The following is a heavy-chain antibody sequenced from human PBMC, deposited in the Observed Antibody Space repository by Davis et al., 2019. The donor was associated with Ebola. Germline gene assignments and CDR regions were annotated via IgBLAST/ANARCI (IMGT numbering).Heavy chain of an antibody. CDR3: ARDSRGSRPFDY. V-gene: IGHV1-18*01. J-gene: IGHJ4*02. CDR1: GDTFSNYG. D-gene: IGHD2-15*01. CDR2: ISAYNGNT. Sequence: ASVKVSCKASGDTFSNYGLSWVRQAPGQGLEWMGWISAYNGNTNYAQKLQGRVTMTTDTSTSTAYMELRSLRPDDTAVYYCARDSRGSRPFDYWGQGTLVTVSS.